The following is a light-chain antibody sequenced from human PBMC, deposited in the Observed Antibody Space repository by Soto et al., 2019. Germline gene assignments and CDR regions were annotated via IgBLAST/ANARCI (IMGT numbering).Light chain of an antibody. V-gene: IGKV3-11*01. J-gene: IGKJ4*01. CDR2: DAS. Sequence: ENVLSQSPAALSLSPGGRATLSCRVSQSINIYLAWYQQKLGQAPRLLIYDASIRATGIPARFSGSGSGTDFTLTISSLEPADVGVYYWVQRYGWPLTCGGETRVDIK. CDR3: VQRYGWPLT. CDR1: QSINIY.